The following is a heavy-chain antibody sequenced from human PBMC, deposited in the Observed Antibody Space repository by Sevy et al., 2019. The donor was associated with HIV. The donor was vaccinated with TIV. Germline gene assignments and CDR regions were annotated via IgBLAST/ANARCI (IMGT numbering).Heavy chain of an antibody. V-gene: IGHV1-2*02. CDR3: AKSSGYCSSTSCYPGYYYYYGMDV. D-gene: IGHD2-2*01. CDR1: GYTFTGYY. CDR2: INPNSGGT. J-gene: IGHJ6*02. Sequence: ASVKVSCKASGYTFTGYYMHWVRQAPGQGLEWMGWINPNSGGTNYAQKFQGRVTMTRDTSISTAYMELSRLRSDDTAMYYCAKSSGYCSSTSCYPGYYYYYGMDVWGQGTTVTVSS.